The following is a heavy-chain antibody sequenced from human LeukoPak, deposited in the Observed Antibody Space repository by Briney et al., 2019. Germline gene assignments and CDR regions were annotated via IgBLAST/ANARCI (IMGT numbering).Heavy chain of an antibody. CDR3: ATCNPYYYGSRNLKELDY. CDR2: FDPEDGET. Sequence: ASVKVSCKVSGYTLTELSMHWVRQAPGKGLEWMGGFDPEDGETIYAQKFQGRVTMTEDTSTDTAYMELSSLRSEDTAVYYCATCNPYYYGSRNLKELDYWGQGALVTVSS. V-gene: IGHV1-24*01. D-gene: IGHD3-10*01. CDR1: GYTLTELS. J-gene: IGHJ4*02.